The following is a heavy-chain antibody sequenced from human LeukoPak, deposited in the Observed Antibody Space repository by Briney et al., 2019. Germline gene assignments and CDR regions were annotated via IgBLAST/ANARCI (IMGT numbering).Heavy chain of an antibody. V-gene: IGHV4-59*01. Sequence: SETLSLTCTVSGGSISSYYWSWIRQPPGKGLEWIGYIYYSGSTAYNPSLKSRVTMSVDTSKNQFSLKLNSVTAADTAVYYCARADYGDSHFDYWGQGTLVTVSS. CDR2: IYYSGST. J-gene: IGHJ4*02. D-gene: IGHD4-17*01. CDR1: GGSISSYY. CDR3: ARADYGDSHFDY.